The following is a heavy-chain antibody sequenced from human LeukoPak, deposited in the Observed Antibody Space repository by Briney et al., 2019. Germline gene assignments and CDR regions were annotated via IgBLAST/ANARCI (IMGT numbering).Heavy chain of an antibody. D-gene: IGHD3-16*02. CDR1: GFTFSNND. J-gene: IGHJ4*02. CDR3: ARGNIMITFGGVIDTADYFDY. CDR2: ISSSGTTI. Sequence: GRSLRLSCAASGFTFSNNDMHWVRQAPGKGLEWVSYISSSGTTIYYADSVKGRFTISRDNAKNTLYLQMNSLRAEDTAVYYCARGNIMITFGGVIDTADYFDYWGQGTLVTVSS. V-gene: IGHV3-48*04.